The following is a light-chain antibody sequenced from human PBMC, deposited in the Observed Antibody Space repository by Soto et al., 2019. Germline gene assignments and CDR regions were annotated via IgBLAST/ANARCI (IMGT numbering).Light chain of an antibody. J-gene: IGLJ1*01. Sequence: SALTQPASLSGSPGQSITISCIGISSDVGTYNLVSWYQQHPGKAPKLMIYEGSKRPSGVSVRFSGSKSGNTASLTISGLQAEDEADYYCCSYTRSSTLGVFGTGTKVTVL. CDR3: CSYTRSSTLGV. CDR2: EGS. V-gene: IGLV2-23*01. CDR1: SSDVGTYNL.